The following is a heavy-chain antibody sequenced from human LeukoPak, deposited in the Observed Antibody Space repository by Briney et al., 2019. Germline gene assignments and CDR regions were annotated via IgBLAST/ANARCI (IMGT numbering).Heavy chain of an antibody. CDR1: GFTFSSYA. Sequence: GGSLRLSCAASGFTFSSYAMHWVRQAPGKGLEYVSAISSNGGITYYANSVEGRFTISRDNSKNTLYLQMGSLRAEDMAVYYCARDQLVLSYYYGMDVWGQGTMVTVSS. CDR3: ARDQLVLSYYYGMDV. D-gene: IGHD6-13*01. V-gene: IGHV3-64*01. CDR2: ISSNGGIT. J-gene: IGHJ6*02.